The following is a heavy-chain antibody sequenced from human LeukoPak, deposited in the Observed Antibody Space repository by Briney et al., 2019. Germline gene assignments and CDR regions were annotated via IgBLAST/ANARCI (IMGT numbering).Heavy chain of an antibody. Sequence: ASVKVSCKAPGYTFIDYGISWVRLAAGQGLEWMGWSSAYDGNTNYAQKFQVRVTMATDTSTSTVNMDLRSLRSDDTAVYYRARCYSTSCRLGYYGMDVWGQGTTVIVSS. J-gene: IGHJ6*02. CDR3: ARCYSTSCRLGYYGMDV. CDR1: GYTFIDYG. D-gene: IGHD2-2*01. V-gene: IGHV1-18*01. CDR2: SSAYDGNT.